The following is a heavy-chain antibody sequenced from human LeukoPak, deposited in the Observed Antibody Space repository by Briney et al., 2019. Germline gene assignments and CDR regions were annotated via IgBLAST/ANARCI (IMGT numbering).Heavy chain of an antibody. J-gene: IGHJ4*02. CDR2: INHSGRT. Sequence: SETLSLTCVVYGGSFSDYYWSWIRQSPGKGLEWIGEINHSGRTNYNPSLKGRVTISVDKSKNHFSLKLSSVTAADTAVFYCARRVTGAADRFDYWGQGTLVTVSS. CDR1: GGSFSDYY. CDR3: ARRVTGAADRFDY. D-gene: IGHD1-14*01. V-gene: IGHV4-34*01.